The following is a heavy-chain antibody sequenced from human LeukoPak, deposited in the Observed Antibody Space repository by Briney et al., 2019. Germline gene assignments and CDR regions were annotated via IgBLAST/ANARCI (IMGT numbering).Heavy chain of an antibody. CDR2: IRYDGSNK. J-gene: IGHJ4*02. Sequence: PGGSLRLSCAASGFTFSSYDMHWVRQAPGKGLEWVAFIRYDGSNKYYADSVKGRFTISRDNSKNTLYLQMNSLRAEDTAVYYCAKDGGEYYDSSGYSFDYWGQGTLVTVSS. CDR1: GFTFSSYD. D-gene: IGHD3-22*01. CDR3: AKDGGEYYDSSGYSFDY. V-gene: IGHV3-30*02.